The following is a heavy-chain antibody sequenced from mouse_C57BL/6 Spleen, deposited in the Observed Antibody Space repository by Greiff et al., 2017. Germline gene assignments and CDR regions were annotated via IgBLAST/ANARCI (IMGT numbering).Heavy chain of an antibody. CDR2: IDPETGGT. V-gene: IGHV1-15*01. CDR1: GYTFTDYE. D-gene: IGHD2-4*01. J-gene: IGHJ3*01. Sequence: VKLQESGAELVRPGASVTLSCKASGYTFTDYEMHWVKQTPVHGLEWIGAIDPETGGTAYNQKFKGKAILTADKSSSTAYMELRSLTSEDSAVYYCTRDRDYGAYWGQGTLVTVSA. CDR3: TRDRDYGAY.